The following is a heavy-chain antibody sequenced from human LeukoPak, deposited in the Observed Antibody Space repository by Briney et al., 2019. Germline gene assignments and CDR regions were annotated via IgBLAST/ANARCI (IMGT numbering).Heavy chain of an antibody. J-gene: IGHJ4*02. CDR2: IYYSGST. D-gene: IGHD3-22*01. V-gene: IGHV4-59*01. CDR3: ARVGHYYDSSGYSTRSFDY. Sequence: SETLSLTWTFCGGSISSYYWSWIRQPPGKGLEWIGYIYYSGSTNYNPSLKSRVTISVDTSKNQFSLKLSSVTAADTAVYYCARVGHYYDSSGYSTRSFDYWGQGTLVTVSS. CDR1: GGSISSYY.